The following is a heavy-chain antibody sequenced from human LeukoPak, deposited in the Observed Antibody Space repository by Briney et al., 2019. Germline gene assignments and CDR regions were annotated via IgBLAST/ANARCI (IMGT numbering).Heavy chain of an antibody. CDR2: IYPGDSDT. V-gene: IGHV5-51*01. J-gene: IGHJ4*02. D-gene: IGHD6-19*01. CDR3: ARLTGGSSSCWLVDY. CDR1: GYSFTSYW. Sequence: TGESLKISCKGSGYSFTSYWIGWVRQMPGKGLEWMGIIYPGDSDTRYSPSFQGQATISADKSISTAYLQWSSLKASDTAMYYCARLTGGSSSCWLVDYWGQGPLVTVSS.